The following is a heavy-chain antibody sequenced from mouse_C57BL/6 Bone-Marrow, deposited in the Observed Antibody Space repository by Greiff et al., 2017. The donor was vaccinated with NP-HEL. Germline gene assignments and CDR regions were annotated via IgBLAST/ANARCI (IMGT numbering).Heavy chain of an antibody. Sequence: EVMLVESGGGLVQPGGSLSLSCAASGFTFTDYYMSWVRQPPGQALEWLGFIRNKANGYTTEYSASVKGRFTISRDNSQSILYLQMNALRAEDSATYYCARSIYYYGSSSLFDYWGQGTTLTVSS. CDR1: GFTFTDYY. D-gene: IGHD1-1*01. V-gene: IGHV7-3*01. CDR3: ARSIYYYGSSSLFDY. CDR2: IRNKANGYTT. J-gene: IGHJ2*01.